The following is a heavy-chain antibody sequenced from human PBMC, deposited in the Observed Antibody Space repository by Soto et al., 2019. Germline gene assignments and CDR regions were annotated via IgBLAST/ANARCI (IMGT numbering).Heavy chain of an antibody. Sequence: GASVKGSCKASGGTFSSYAFSWVRQGPGQGREWMGGILPIFGTANYAQMFQGRVTITADESTSTAYMELSSLRSEDTAVYYCARTTAYYGSGSDYYYYGMDVWGQGTTVTVSS. CDR1: GGTFSSYA. CDR3: ARTTAYYGSGSDYYYYGMDV. D-gene: IGHD3-10*01. CDR2: ILPIFGTA. J-gene: IGHJ6*02. V-gene: IGHV1-69*13.